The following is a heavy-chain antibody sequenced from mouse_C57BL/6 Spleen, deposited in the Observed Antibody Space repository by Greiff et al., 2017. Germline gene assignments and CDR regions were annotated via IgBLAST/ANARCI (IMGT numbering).Heavy chain of an antibody. CDR1: GFTFSDYG. CDR3: ARNYGSSPHAMDY. D-gene: IGHD1-1*01. V-gene: IGHV5-17*01. Sequence: EVKLMESGGGLVKPGGSLKLSCAASGFTFSDYGMHWVRQAPEKGLEWVAYISSGSSTIYYADTVKGRFTISRDNAKNTLFLQMTSLRSEDTAMYYCARNYGSSPHAMDYWGQGTSVTVSS. J-gene: IGHJ4*01. CDR2: ISSGSSTI.